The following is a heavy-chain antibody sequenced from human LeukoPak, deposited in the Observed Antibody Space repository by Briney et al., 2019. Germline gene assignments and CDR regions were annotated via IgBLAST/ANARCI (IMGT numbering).Heavy chain of an antibody. CDR1: GYTFTGYY. D-gene: IGHD3-9*01. Sequence: ASVKVSCKASGYTFTGYYMHWVRQAPGQGLEWMGWINPNSGGTSYAQKFQGRVTMTRDTSISTAYMELSSLRSEDTAVYYCARSQQPRDIDYWGQGTLDTVSS. CDR3: ARSQQPRDIDY. V-gene: IGHV1-2*02. CDR2: INPNSGGT. J-gene: IGHJ4*02.